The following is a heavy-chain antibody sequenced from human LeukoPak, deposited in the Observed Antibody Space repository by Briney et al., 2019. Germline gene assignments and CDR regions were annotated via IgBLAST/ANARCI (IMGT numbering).Heavy chain of an antibody. D-gene: IGHD3-10*01. CDR2: IYYSGST. V-gene: IGHV4-59*01. CDR1: GGSISSYY. Sequence: SETLSLTCTVSGGSISSYYWSWIRQPPGKGLEWIGYIYYSGSTNYNPSLKSRVTISVDTSKNQFSLKLSSVTAADTAVYYCARGVVGVEYYYYYYMDVWGKGTTVTVSS. J-gene: IGHJ6*03. CDR3: ARGVVGVEYYYYYYMDV.